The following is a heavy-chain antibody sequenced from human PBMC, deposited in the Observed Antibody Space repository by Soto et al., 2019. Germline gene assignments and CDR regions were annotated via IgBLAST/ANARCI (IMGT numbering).Heavy chain of an antibody. CDR3: ARDASGCTNGVCYKYYGMDV. CDR2: INHSGST. Sequence: SETLSLTCAVYGGSFSGYYWIWIRQPPGKGLEWIGEINHSGSTNYNPSLKSRATISVDTSKNQFSLKLSSVTAADTAVYYCARDASGCTNGVCYKYYGMDVWGQGTTVTVSS. CDR1: GGSFSGYY. J-gene: IGHJ6*02. D-gene: IGHD2-8*01. V-gene: IGHV4-34*01.